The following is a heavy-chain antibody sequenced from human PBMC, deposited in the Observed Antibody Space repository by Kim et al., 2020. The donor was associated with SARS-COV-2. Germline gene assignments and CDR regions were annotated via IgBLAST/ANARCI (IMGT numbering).Heavy chain of an antibody. CDR3: ASSHSSGSREGYYYYGMDV. CDR1: GGSISSYY. Sequence: SETLSLTCTVSGGSISSYYWSWIRQPPGKGLEWIGYIYYSGSTNYNPSLKSRVTISVDTSKNQFFLKLSSVTAADTAVYYCASSHSSGSREGYYYYGMDVWGQGTTVTVSS. J-gene: IGHJ6*02. CDR2: IYYSGST. D-gene: IGHD6-6*01. V-gene: IGHV4-59*13.